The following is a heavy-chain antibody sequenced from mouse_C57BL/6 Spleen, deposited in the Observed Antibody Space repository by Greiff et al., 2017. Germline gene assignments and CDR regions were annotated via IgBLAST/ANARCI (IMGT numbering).Heavy chain of an antibody. Sequence: QVQLQQPGAELVKPGASVKMSCKASGYTFTSYWITWVKQRPGQGLEWIGDIYPGSGSTNYNEKFKSKATLTVDTSSSTAYMQLSSLTSEDSAVSSCERSGSYGYDDSLYAMDYWGQGTSVTVSS. V-gene: IGHV1-55*01. CDR1: GYTFTSYW. CDR2: IYPGSGST. CDR3: ERSGSYGYDDSLYAMDY. D-gene: IGHD2-2*01. J-gene: IGHJ4*01.